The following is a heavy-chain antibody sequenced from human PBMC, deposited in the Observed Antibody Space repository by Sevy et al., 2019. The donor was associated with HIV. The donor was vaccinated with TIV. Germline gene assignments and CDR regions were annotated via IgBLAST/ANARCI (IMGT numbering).Heavy chain of an antibody. CDR1: GFTFSSYA. D-gene: IGHD3-10*01. J-gene: IGHJ6*02. CDR3: AKDYGSGSFYYYYGMDV. CDR2: ISGSGGST. V-gene: IGHV3-23*01. Sequence: GESLKISCAASGFTFSSYAMSWVRQAPGKGLEWVSAISGSGGSTYYADSVKGRFTISRDNSKNTLYLQMNSLRAEDTAVYYCAKDYGSGSFYYYYGMDVWGQGTMVTVSS.